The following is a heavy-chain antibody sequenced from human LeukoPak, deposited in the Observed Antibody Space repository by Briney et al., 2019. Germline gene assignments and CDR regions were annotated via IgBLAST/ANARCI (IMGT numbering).Heavy chain of an antibody. D-gene: IGHD3-10*01. CDR3: ASGITMVRGVGNY. J-gene: IGHJ4*02. Sequence: ASVKVSFTASGGTFSSYAISWVRQAPGQGLEWMGGIIPIFGTANYAQKFQGRVTITADESTSTAYMELSSLRSEDTAVYYCASGITMVRGVGNYWGQGTLVTVSS. V-gene: IGHV1-69*13. CDR1: GGTFSSYA. CDR2: IIPIFGTA.